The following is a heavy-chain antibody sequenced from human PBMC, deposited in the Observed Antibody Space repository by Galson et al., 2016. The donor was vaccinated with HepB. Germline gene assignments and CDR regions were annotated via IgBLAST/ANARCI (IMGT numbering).Heavy chain of an antibody. V-gene: IGHV3-33*01. Sequence: SLRLSCAASGFTFSSYDMHWVRQAPGKGLEWVAVIWYDGSNKYYGDSVKGRFTISRDNSKNTLYLQMNSLRAEDTAVYYCARDGPETTVTTTYYFDYWGQGTLVTVSS. CDR2: IWYDGSNK. CDR1: GFTFSSYD. J-gene: IGHJ4*02. CDR3: ARDGPETTVTTTYYFDY. D-gene: IGHD4-17*01.